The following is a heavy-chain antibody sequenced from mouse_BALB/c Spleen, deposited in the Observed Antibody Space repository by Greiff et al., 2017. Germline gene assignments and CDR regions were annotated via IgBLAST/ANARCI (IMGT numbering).Heavy chain of an antibody. V-gene: IGHV5-12-2*01. CDR2: ISNGGGST. J-gene: IGHJ4*01. Sequence: EVMLVESGGGLVQPGGSLKLSCAASGFTFSSYTMSWVRQTPEKRLEWVAYISNGGGSTYYPDTVKGRFTISRDNAKNTLYLQMSSLKSEDTAMYYCARYGKVMDYWGQGTSVTVSS. CDR1: GFTFSSYT. D-gene: IGHD2-1*01. CDR3: ARYGKVMDY.